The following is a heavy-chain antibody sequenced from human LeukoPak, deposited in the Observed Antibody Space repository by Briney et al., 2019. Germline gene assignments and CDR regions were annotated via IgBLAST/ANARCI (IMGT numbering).Heavy chain of an antibody. J-gene: IGHJ6*03. CDR1: GGTFSSYA. V-gene: IGHV1-69*04. CDR3: AIVVPAAPFYYYMDV. Sequence: ASVKVSCKASGGTFSSYAISWVRQAPGQGLEWMGRIIPILGIANYAQKFQGRVTITADESTSTAYMELSSLRSEDTAVYYCAIVVPAAPFYYYMDVWGKGTTVTVSS. D-gene: IGHD2-2*01. CDR2: IIPILGIA.